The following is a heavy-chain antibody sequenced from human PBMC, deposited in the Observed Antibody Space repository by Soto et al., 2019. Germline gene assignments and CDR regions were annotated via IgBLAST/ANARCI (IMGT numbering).Heavy chain of an antibody. V-gene: IGHV3-7*01. CDR3: VRAALSWGHYYFRGLDV. Sequence: GGSLRLSCAATGFMFGTYWMSWVRQAPGKGLEWVANIKHDGNEKYYADSVKGRFTVSRDNVKNFLHLQMSSLRGDDTGVYFCVRAALSWGHYYFRGLDVWGQGTTVTVSS. CDR1: GFMFGTYW. D-gene: IGHD3-22*01. J-gene: IGHJ6*02. CDR2: IKHDGNEK.